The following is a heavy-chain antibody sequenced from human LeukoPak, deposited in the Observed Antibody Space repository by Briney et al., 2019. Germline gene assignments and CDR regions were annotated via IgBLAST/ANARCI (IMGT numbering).Heavy chain of an antibody. J-gene: IGHJ5*02. CDR2: IGSSGSTI. Sequence: GGSLRLSCAASGFTFSSYEMNWVRQAPGKGLEWVSYIGSSGSTIYYADSVKGRFTISRDNAKNSLYLQMNSLRAEDTAVYYCAREMGIAAAWGQGTLVTVSS. CDR1: GFTFSSYE. CDR3: AREMGIAAA. V-gene: IGHV3-48*03. D-gene: IGHD6-13*01.